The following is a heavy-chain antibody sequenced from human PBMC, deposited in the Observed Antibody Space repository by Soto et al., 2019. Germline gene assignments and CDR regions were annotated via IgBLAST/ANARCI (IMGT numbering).Heavy chain of an antibody. CDR2: ISYDGSNK. D-gene: IGHD3-3*01. CDR1: GFTFSSYA. J-gene: IGHJ3*02. V-gene: IGHV3-30-3*01. CDR3: ARGDYDFWSGSSPVAFDI. Sequence: GGSLRLSCAASGFTFSSYAMHWVRQAPGKGLEWVAVISYDGSNKYYADSVKGRFTISRDNSKNTLYLQMNSLRAEDTAVYYCARGDYDFWSGSSPVAFDIWGQGTMVTVSS.